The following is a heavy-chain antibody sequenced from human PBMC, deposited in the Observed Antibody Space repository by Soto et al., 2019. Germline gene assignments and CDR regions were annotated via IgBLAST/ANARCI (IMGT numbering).Heavy chain of an antibody. Sequence: SVKVSCKASGGTFSSYAISWVRQAPGKGLEWMGGIIPIFGTANYAQKFQGRVTITADESTSTAYMELSSLRSEDTAVYYCARGRITGTRDYYYYYGMDVWGQGTTVTVSS. CDR1: GGTFSSYA. V-gene: IGHV1-69*13. CDR3: ARGRITGTRDYYYYYGMDV. J-gene: IGHJ6*02. CDR2: IIPIFGTA. D-gene: IGHD1-7*01.